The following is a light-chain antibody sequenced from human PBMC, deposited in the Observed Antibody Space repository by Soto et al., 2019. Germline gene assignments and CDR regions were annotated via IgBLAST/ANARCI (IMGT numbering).Light chain of an antibody. V-gene: IGKV3-15*01. CDR3: LQYHHWPLT. CDR2: GAY. Sequence: EIVMTQSPATLSVSPGERATLSCRASQSVSSSLAWYQQKPGQAHRLLIYGAYTGATGIQARFSGSGSGTDFSLTIRSLQSEDFAVYYCLQYHHWPLTFGGGTKVDIK. CDR1: QSVSSS. J-gene: IGKJ4*01.